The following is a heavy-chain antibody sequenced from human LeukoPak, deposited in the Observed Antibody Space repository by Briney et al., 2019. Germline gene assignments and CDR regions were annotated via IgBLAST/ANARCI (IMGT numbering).Heavy chain of an antibody. CDR2: IYYAGST. Sequence: SETLSLTCNVSGDSISSSSYYWSWIRVPPGKGLEWIGSIYYAGSTYYNPSLKSRVTLSVDTSTNHFSLNIKSVTAADTAMYYRARGRRIVVLPGRGYFDLWGRGTLVTVSS. CDR1: GDSISSSSYY. D-gene: IGHD4/OR15-4a*01. CDR3: ARGRRIVVLPGRGYFDL. J-gene: IGHJ2*01. V-gene: IGHV4-39*02.